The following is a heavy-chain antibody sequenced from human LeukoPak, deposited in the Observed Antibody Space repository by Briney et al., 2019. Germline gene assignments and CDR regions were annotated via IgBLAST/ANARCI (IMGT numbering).Heavy chain of an antibody. V-gene: IGHV4-34*01. Sequence: SETLPLTCAVYGGSFSGYYWSWIRHPPGKGLEWIGEINHSGSTNYNPSLKSRVTISVDTSKNQFSLKLSSVTDADTAIYYCARGKVVRGIIVRSSLWFDPWGQGTPVTVSS. D-gene: IGHD3-10*01. J-gene: IGHJ5*02. CDR2: INHSGST. CDR1: GGSFSGYY. CDR3: ARGKVVRGIIVRSSLWFDP.